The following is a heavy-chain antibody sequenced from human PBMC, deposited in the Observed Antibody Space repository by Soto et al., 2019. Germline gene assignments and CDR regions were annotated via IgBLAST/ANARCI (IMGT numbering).Heavy chain of an antibody. D-gene: IGHD2-8*02. J-gene: IGHJ6*02. CDR1: GFTFSRYG. V-gene: IGHV3-30*18. CDR2: ISYDGNRK. Sequence: QVQLVESGGGVVQPGRSLRLSCAASGFTFSRYGMHWVRQAPDRGLEWVAFISYDGNRKFYADSVNGRFTISRDNSKNMLYVDMSSLRGDDTSVYYCGKDYPSPGGGTYGMDVWGQGTTVTVSS. CDR3: GKDYPSPGGGTYGMDV.